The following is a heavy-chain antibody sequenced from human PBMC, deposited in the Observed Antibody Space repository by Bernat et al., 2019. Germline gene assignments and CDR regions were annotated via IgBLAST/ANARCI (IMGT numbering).Heavy chain of an antibody. CDR1: GYTLTELS. V-gene: IGHV1-24*01. CDR3: ATDRGGIAAAGNDWYFDL. D-gene: IGHD6-13*01. Sequence: QVQLVQSGAEVKKPGASVKVSCKVSGYTLTELSMHWVRQAPGKGLEWMGGFDPEDGETIYAQKFQGRVTMTEDTSTDTAYMELSRLRSEDTAVYYCATDRGGIAAAGNDWYFDLWGRGTLVTVSS. CDR2: FDPEDGET. J-gene: IGHJ2*01.